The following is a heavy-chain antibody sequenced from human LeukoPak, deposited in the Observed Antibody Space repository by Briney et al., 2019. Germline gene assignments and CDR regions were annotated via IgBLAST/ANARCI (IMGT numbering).Heavy chain of an antibody. CDR2: ISYDGSDK. V-gene: IGHV3-30*03. CDR3: ASTVTSNKVQH. J-gene: IGHJ1*01. Sequence: GGSLRLSCAASGFSFSRNGMHWVRQAPGKGLEWVAVISYDGSDKYHADSVKGRFTISRDNSKNTLYLQMNSLRAEDTAVYFCASTVTSNKVQHWGQGTLVTVSS. CDR1: GFSFSRNG. D-gene: IGHD4-17*01.